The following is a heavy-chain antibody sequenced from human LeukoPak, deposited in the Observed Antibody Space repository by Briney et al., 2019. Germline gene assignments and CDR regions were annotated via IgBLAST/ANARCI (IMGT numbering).Heavy chain of an antibody. CDR2: TNSDGSST. CDR3: ARDRMATIHFDY. Sequence: GGSLRLSCAASGFTFSSYAMSWVRQAPGKGLVWVSRTNSDGSSTSYADSVKGRFTISRDNAKNTLYLQMNSLRAEDTAVYYCARDRMATIHFDYWGQGTLVTVSS. J-gene: IGHJ4*02. CDR1: GFTFSSYA. V-gene: IGHV3-74*01. D-gene: IGHD5-24*01.